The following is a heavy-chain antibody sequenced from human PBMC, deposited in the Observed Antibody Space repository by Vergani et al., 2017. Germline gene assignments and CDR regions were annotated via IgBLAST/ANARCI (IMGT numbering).Heavy chain of an antibody. Sequence: QVQLVESGGGVVQPGGSLRLSCAASGFSFGSYGMHWVRVRQAPGKGLEWLAYLRYDGTTKQYADSVKGLFTISRDNSKNTLYLQMDSLRPEDTAMFYCVKDRGASIGFDDWGQGTQVTVSS. J-gene: IGHJ4*02. CDR2: LRYDGTTK. CDR1: GFSFGSYG. V-gene: IGHV3-30*02. CDR3: VKDRGASIGFDD. D-gene: IGHD2-2*01.